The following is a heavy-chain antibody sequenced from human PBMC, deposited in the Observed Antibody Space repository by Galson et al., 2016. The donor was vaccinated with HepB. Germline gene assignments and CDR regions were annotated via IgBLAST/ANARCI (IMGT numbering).Heavy chain of an antibody. D-gene: IGHD6-13*01. Sequence: SLRLSCAASGFTFSSYVMNWVRQAPGKGLEWVSYISSSGSTINYADSVKGRFTISRDNAKNSLYLQMNSLRAEDTAVYYCARDRSSWRLYYYYGMDVWGQGTTVTVSS. CDR1: GFTFSSYV. V-gene: IGHV3-48*03. J-gene: IGHJ6*02. CDR3: ARDRSSWRLYYYYGMDV. CDR2: ISSSGSTI.